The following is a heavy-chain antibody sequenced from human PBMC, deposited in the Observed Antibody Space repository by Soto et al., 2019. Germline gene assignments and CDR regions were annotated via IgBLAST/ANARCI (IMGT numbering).Heavy chain of an antibody. J-gene: IGHJ2*01. CDR3: ASAPYRRIAYGSHPFDL. D-gene: IGHD2-21*01. CDR1: GFAFSSHP. V-gene: IGHV3-23*01. CDR2: ISDGGDLT. Sequence: GGSLRLSCAASGFAFSSHPMSWVRQAPEKGLEWVAGISDGGDLTYNADSVRGRFTISRDNSRNTLYLQMNSLRAEDTAVYYCASAPYRRIAYGSHPFDLWGRGTLVTVSS.